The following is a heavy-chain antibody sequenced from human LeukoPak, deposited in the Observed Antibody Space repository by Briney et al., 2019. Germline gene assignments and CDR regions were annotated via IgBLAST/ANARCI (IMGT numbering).Heavy chain of an antibody. V-gene: IGHV3-9*03. CDR1: GFTFDDYA. CDR3: AKDKGCSSTSCYIDDYYYGMDV. CDR2: ISWNSGSI. J-gene: IGHJ6*02. Sequence: GGSLRLSCAASGFTFDDYAMHWVRQAPGKGLEWVSGISWNSGSIGYADSVKGRFTISRDNAKNSLYLQMNSLRAEDMALYYCAKDKGCSSTSCYIDDYYYGMDVWGHGTTVTVSS. D-gene: IGHD2-2*02.